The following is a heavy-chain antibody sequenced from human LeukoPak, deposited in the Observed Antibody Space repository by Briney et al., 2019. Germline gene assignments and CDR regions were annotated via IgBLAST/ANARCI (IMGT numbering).Heavy chain of an antibody. CDR1: GFTFSSYW. Sequence: GGSLRLSCAASGFTFSSYWMSWVRQAPGKGLEWVGRIKSKTDGGTTDYAAPVKGRFTISRDDSKNTLYLQMNSLKTEDTAVYYCTTPYGSGSYSHYWGQGTLVTVSS. J-gene: IGHJ4*02. V-gene: IGHV3-15*01. CDR2: IKSKTDGGTT. CDR3: TTPYGSGSYSHY. D-gene: IGHD3-10*01.